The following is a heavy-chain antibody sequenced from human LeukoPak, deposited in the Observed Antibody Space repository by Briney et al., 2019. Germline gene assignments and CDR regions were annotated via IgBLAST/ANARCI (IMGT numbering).Heavy chain of an antibody. D-gene: IGHD1-26*01. Sequence: PGGSLRLSCAASGFTFTSHTMTWVRQAPGKGLEWVSLISSSSKDISYADSVKGRFTISRDNAKNSLYLQMNSLRAQDTAVYYCARDGQVGATIFWDYWGQGTLVIVSS. CDR3: ARDGQVGATIFWDY. CDR2: ISSSSKDI. CDR1: GFTFTSHT. V-gene: IGHV3-21*01. J-gene: IGHJ4*02.